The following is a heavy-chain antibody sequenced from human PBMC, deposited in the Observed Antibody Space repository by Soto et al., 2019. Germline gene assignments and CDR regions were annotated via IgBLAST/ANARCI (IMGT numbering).Heavy chain of an antibody. CDR1: GYTFTSYD. J-gene: IGHJ3*02. D-gene: IGHD5-18*01. CDR3: ARGLRGYSYGLDAFDI. CDR2: MNPNSGNT. Sequence: EASVKVSCKASGYTFTSYDINWVRQATGQGLEWMGWMNPNSGNTGYAQKFQGRVTMTRNTSISTAYMELSSLRSEDTAVYYCARGLRGYSYGLDAFDIWGQGTMVTVSS. V-gene: IGHV1-8*01.